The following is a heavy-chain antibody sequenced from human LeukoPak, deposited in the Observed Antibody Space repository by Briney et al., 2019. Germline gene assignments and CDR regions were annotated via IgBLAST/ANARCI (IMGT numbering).Heavy chain of an antibody. CDR1: GGSFSGYY. CDR3: ARASRGYCSGGSCVYYFDY. J-gene: IGHJ4*02. Sequence: PSETLSLTCAVYGGSFSGYYWSWIRQPPGKGLEWIGEINHSGGTNYNPSLKSRVTISVDTSKNQFSLKLSSVTAADTAVYYCARASRGYCSGGSCVYYFDYWGQGTLVTVSS. CDR2: INHSGGT. V-gene: IGHV4-34*01. D-gene: IGHD2-15*01.